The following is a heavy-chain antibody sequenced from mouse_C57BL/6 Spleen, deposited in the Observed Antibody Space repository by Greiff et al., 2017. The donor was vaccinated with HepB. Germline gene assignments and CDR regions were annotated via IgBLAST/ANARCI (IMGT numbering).Heavy chain of an antibody. V-gene: IGHV1-75*01. J-gene: IGHJ4*01. CDR2: IFPGSGST. Sequence: QVQLQQSGPELVKPGASVKISCKASGYTFTDYYINWVKQRPGQGLEWIGWIFPGSGSTYYNEKFKGKATLTVDKSSSTAYMLLSSLTSEDSAVYFCARNGRPSKKIYDGYDAMDYWGQGTSVTVSS. CDR1: GYTFTDYY. D-gene: IGHD2-3*01. CDR3: ARNGRPSKKIYDGYDAMDY.